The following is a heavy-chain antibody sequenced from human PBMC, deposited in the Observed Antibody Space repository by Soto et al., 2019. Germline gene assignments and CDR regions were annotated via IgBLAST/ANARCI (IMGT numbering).Heavy chain of an antibody. V-gene: IGHV3-23*01. D-gene: IGHD6-19*01. CDR1: GFTFSSYA. CDR3: AKRGYHSCWDGFDV. J-gene: IGHJ3*01. CDR2: IGGSGGST. Sequence: GGSLRLSCAASGFTFSSYAMSWVRQAPGKGLEWVSAIGGSGGSTYSADSGKGRFTISRDNTKYTLYLQMNRLRDEDTAVCYCAKRGYHSCWDGFDVWGQGTMVTVSS.